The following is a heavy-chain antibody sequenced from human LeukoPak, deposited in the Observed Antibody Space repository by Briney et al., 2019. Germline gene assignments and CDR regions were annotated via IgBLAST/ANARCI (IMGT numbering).Heavy chain of an antibody. CDR2: IYYSGST. Sequence: SQTLSLTCTVSGGSISSGGYYWSWIRQHPGKGLECIGYIYYSGSTYYNPSLKSRVTISVDTSKNQFSLKLSSVTAADTAVYYCARSPSGGKLKSLGYFDDWGQGTLVTVSS. J-gene: IGHJ4*02. V-gene: IGHV4-31*03. CDR1: GGSISSGGYY. CDR3: ARSPSGGKLKSLGYFDD. D-gene: IGHD4-23*01.